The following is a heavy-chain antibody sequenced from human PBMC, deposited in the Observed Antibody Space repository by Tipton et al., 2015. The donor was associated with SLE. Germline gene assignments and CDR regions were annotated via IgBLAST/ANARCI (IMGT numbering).Heavy chain of an antibody. CDR2: IYYSGST. V-gene: IGHV4-59*02. J-gene: IGHJ4*02. D-gene: IGHD4-17*01. CDR1: GGSVSTYY. Sequence: TLSLTCTVSGGSVSTYYWSWIRQPPGKGLEWIGYIYYSGSTNYNPSLKSRVTISVDTSKNQFSLKLSSVTAADTAVYYCARGLTVTTFDYWGQGTLVTVSS. CDR3: ARGLTVTTFDY.